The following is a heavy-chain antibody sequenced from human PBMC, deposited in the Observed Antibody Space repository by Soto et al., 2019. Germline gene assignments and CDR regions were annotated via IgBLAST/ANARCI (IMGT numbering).Heavy chain of an antibody. CDR2: IYFSGGT. J-gene: IGHJ5*02. CDR1: GGSISIGGHY. Sequence: PSETLSLTCTVSGGSISIGGHYWGWIRQPPGKGLEWIGSIYFSGGTYYNPSLQSRVTISRDTSKNQFSLNLISVTDADTAVYYCARGEGFVLLVYPTAPYWGQGTLVTVSSGKATLGESLKISCKGSGYSFTSSLCTWFDPWGQGTLVTVSS. D-gene: IGHD2-8*02. CDR3: ARGEGFVLLVYPTAPYWGQGTLVTVSSGKATLGESLKISCKGSGYSFTSSLCTWFDP. V-gene: IGHV4-39*01.